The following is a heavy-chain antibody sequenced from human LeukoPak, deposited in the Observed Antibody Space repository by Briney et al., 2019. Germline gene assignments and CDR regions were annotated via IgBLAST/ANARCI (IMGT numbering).Heavy chain of an antibody. CDR3: AKDPDLMVRGVYGMDV. CDR1: GFTFSSYS. J-gene: IGHJ6*02. Sequence: GGSLRLSCAASGFTFSSYSMNWVRQAPGRGLEWISYISSDSSTIYYGDSVEGRFTISRDNAKNSLYLQMNSLRAEDTALYYCAKDPDLMVRGVYGMDVWGQGTTVTVSS. CDR2: ISSDSSTI. D-gene: IGHD3-10*01. V-gene: IGHV3-48*04.